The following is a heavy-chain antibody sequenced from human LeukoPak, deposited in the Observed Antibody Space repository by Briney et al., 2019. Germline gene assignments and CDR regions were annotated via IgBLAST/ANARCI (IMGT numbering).Heavy chain of an antibody. CDR2: INPNSGGT. Sequence: SVKVSCKASGYTFTGYYMHWVRQAPGQGLEWMGWINPNSGGTNYAQKFQGRVTMTRDTSISTAYMELSRLRSDDTAVYYCARVSRGENYYYYYMEVWGKGTTVSVSS. CDR1: GYTFTGYY. J-gene: IGHJ6*03. CDR3: ARVSRGENYYYYYMEV. D-gene: IGHD4-17*01. V-gene: IGHV1-2*02.